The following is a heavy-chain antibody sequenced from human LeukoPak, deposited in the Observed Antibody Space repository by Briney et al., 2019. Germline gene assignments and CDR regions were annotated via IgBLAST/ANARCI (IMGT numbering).Heavy chain of an antibody. V-gene: IGHV3-30*18. D-gene: IGHD4-17*01. CDR3: AKDRYPTAVTTNGMDV. CDR2: ILYDGARI. J-gene: IGHJ6*02. CDR1: GFTFSSYG. Sequence: GRSLRLSCAGSGFTFSSYGIHWVRQAPGKGLEWVAKILYDGARIYYADSVKGRFTVSRDSSKNTLNLQMNSQRSEDTAVYYCAKDRYPTAVTTNGMDVWGQGTTVTVSS.